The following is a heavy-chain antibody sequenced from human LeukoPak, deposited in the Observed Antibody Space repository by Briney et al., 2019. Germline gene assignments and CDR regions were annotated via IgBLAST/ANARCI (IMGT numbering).Heavy chain of an antibody. CDR2: IYYSGSA. D-gene: IGHD2-2*01. V-gene: IGHV4-30-4*08. CDR1: GGSISSGDYY. J-gene: IGHJ5*02. Sequence: SETLSLTCTVSGGSISSGDYYWSWIRQPPGKGLEWIGYIYYSGSAYYNPSLKSRVTISVDTSKNQFSLKLSSVTAADTAVYYCARSIVVVPAVVNWFDPWGQGTLVTVSS. CDR3: ARSIVVVPAVVNWFDP.